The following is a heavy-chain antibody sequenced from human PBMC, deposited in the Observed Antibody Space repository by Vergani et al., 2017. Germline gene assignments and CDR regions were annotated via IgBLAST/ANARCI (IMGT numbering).Heavy chain of an antibody. CDR2: IYWDDDK. CDR1: GFSLSTSGVG. Sequence: QITLKESGPTLVKPTQTLTLTCTFSGFSLSTSGVGVGWIRQPPGKALEWLALIYWDDDKRYSPSLKSRLTITKDTSKNQVVLTMTNMDPVDTATYYCAHTTVTTSYYYYYGMDVWGQGTTVTVSS. J-gene: IGHJ6*02. D-gene: IGHD4-11*01. CDR3: AHTTVTTSYYYYYGMDV. V-gene: IGHV2-5*02.